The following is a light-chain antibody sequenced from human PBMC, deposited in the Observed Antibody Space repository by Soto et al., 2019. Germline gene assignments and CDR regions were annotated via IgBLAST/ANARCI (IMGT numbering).Light chain of an antibody. CDR1: QSISSY. V-gene: IGKV1-39*01. CDR3: QQSYSTPRT. J-gene: IGKJ1*01. CDR2: AAS. Sequence: DIQMTQSPSSLSASVGDRVTITCRASQSISSYLNWYQQKPGKAPKLLIYAASSLKRGVPSRFSGSGSGTDFTLTISSLQPEDFATYYCQQSYSTPRTFGQGTKVDIK.